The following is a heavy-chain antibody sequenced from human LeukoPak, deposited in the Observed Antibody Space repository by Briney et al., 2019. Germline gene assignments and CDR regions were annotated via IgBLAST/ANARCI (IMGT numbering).Heavy chain of an antibody. J-gene: IGHJ4*02. Sequence: GGSLRLSCAASGFTVSSNYMSWVRQAPGKGLEWVSVIYSGGSTYYADSVKGRFTISRDNSKNTLYLQMNSLRAEDTAVYYCARDIARGYSGYASRWGQGTLVTVSS. CDR2: IYSGGST. D-gene: IGHD5-12*01. CDR1: GFTVSSNY. V-gene: IGHV3-66*01. CDR3: ARDIARGYSGYASR.